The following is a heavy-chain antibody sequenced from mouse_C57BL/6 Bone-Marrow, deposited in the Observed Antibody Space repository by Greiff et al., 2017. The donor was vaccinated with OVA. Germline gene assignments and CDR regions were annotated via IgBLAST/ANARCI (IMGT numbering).Heavy chain of an antibody. V-gene: IGHV1-26*01. J-gene: IGHJ2*01. CDR2: INPNNGGT. Sequence: VQLKQSGPELVKPGASVKISCKASGYTFTDYYMNWVKQSHGKSLEWIGDINPNNGGTSYNQKFKGKATLTVDKSSSTAYMELRSLTSEDSAVYYCARDGYYEDYFDYWGQGTTLTVSS. CDR1: GYTFTDYY. CDR3: ARDGYYEDYFDY. D-gene: IGHD2-3*01.